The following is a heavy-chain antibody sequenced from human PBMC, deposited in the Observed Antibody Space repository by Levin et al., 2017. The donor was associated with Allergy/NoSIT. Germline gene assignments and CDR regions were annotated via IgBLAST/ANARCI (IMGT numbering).Heavy chain of an antibody. D-gene: IGHD1-14*01. CDR2: IWYDGSNE. J-gene: IGHJ1*01. Sequence: GGSLRLSCVGSGFTFSSYGLHWIRQAPGKGLEWVAFIWYDGSNEHYANSVKGRFTISRDDSKNTLYLHMDSLKADDTAVYYCARDGPDANWGQGTLVTVSS. CDR1: GFTFSSYG. CDR3: ARDGPDAN. V-gene: IGHV3-33*01.